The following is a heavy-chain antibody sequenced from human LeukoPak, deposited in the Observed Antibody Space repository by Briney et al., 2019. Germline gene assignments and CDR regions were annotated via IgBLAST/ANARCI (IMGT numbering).Heavy chain of an antibody. J-gene: IGHJ4*02. CDR1: GFTFSSYW. V-gene: IGHV3-7*01. CDR3: ARDTDYDFWSGYFDY. Sequence: PGGSLRLSCAASGFTFSSYWMSWVRQAPGKGLEWVANIKQGGSEKYYVDSVKGRFTISRDNAKNSLYLQMNSLRAEDTAVYYCARDTDYDFWSGYFDYWGQGTLVTVSS. CDR2: IKQGGSEK. D-gene: IGHD3-3*01.